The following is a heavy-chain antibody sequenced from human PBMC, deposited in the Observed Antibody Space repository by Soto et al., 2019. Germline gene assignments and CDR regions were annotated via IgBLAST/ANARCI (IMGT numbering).Heavy chain of an antibody. CDR1: RYAFSNYW. CDR2: FDPTDSFT. V-gene: IGHV5-10-1*01. Sequence: GESLKISCEGSRYAFSNYWNNWVRQVPGKGLEWMGRFDPTDSFTNYSPSFQGHVTFSVDKSISTAYVQWSSLKASATAMYYCGRQGGDGYHIGCWGQGTLVTVSS. J-gene: IGHJ4*02. CDR3: GRQGGDGYHIGC. D-gene: IGHD2-21*01.